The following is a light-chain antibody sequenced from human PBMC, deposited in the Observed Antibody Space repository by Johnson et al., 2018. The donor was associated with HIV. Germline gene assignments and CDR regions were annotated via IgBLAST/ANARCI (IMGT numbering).Light chain of an antibody. Sequence: QSVLTQPPSVSAAPGQKVTISCSGSSSNIGNNYVSWYQQVPGAAPKLLIYDNGKRPSGIPDRFSGSKSGTSATLGITGLQTGDEADYYCGKWDSSLRTGFYGTGTKVTVL. CDR1: SSNIGNNY. CDR2: DNG. CDR3: GKWDSSLRTGF. V-gene: IGLV1-51*01. J-gene: IGLJ1*01.